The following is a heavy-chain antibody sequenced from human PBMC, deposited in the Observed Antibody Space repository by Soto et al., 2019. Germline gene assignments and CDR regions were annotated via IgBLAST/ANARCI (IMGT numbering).Heavy chain of an antibody. D-gene: IGHD2-8*01. CDR1: GYTFTSYG. J-gene: IGHJ4*02. Sequence: GASVKVSCKASGYTFTSYGISWVRQAPGQGLEWMGWISAYNGNTNYAQKLQGRVTMTTDTSTSTAYMELRSLRSDDTAVYYCARAPGYCTNGVCYGARPFDYWGQGTLVTVSS. V-gene: IGHV1-18*04. CDR2: ISAYNGNT. CDR3: ARAPGYCTNGVCYGARPFDY.